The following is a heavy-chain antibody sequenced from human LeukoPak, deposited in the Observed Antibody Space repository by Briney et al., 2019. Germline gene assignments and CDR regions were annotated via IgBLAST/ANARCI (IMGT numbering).Heavy chain of an antibody. CDR1: GYTFTSYY. V-gene: IGHV1-46*01. CDR3: ARVSVVTAPNDAFDI. J-gene: IGHJ3*02. D-gene: IGHD2-21*02. Sequence: ASVKVSCKASGYTFTSYYMHWVRQAPGRGLEWMGIINPSGGSTSYAQKFQGRVTMTRDMSTSTVYMELSSLRSEDTAVYYCARVSVVTAPNDAFDIWGQGTMVTVSS. CDR2: INPSGGST.